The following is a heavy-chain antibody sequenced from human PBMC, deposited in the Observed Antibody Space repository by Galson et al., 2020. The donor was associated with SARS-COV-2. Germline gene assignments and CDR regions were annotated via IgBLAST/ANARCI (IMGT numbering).Heavy chain of an antibody. CDR2: ISSSGSTI. CDR3: ARDSDEDYYDSSGYGDRGDI. CDR1: GFTFSDYY. J-gene: IGHJ3*02. D-gene: IGHD3-22*01. V-gene: IGHV3-11*01. Sequence: NSGGSLRLSCAASGFTFSDYYMSWIRQAPGKGLEWVSYISSSGSTIYYADSVKGRFTISRDNAKNSLYLQMNRLRAEDTAVYYCARDSDEDYYDSSGYGDRGDIWGQGTMVTVSS.